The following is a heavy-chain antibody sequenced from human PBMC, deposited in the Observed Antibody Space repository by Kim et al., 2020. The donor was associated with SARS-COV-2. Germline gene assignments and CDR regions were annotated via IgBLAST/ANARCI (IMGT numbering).Heavy chain of an antibody. V-gene: IGHV3-9*01. D-gene: IGHD3-3*01. CDR2: ISWNSGSI. Sequence: GGSLRLSCAASGFTFGDYAMHWVRQAPGKGLEWVSGISWNSGSISYADAVNGRVTFSIDNAKNSLYLQMNSQRAEDTALYDCENDRREWVSCYYDYYMH. CDR1: GFTFGDYA. CDR3: ENDRREWVSCYYDYYMH. J-gene: IGHJ6*03.